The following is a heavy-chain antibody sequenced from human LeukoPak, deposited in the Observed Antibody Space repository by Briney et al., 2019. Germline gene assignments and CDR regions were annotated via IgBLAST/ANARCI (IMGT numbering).Heavy chain of an antibody. D-gene: IGHD5-24*01. CDR3: ARGVMGGATPFFDY. J-gene: IGHJ4*02. CDR2: ISSSSSTI. Sequence: GGSLRLSCAASGFTFSNYNMNWVRQAPGKGLEWVSYISSSSSTIYYADSVKGRFTISRDNAKNSLYLQMNSLSAEDTAVYYCARGVMGGATPFFDYWGQGTLVTVSS. CDR1: GFTFSNYN. V-gene: IGHV3-48*01.